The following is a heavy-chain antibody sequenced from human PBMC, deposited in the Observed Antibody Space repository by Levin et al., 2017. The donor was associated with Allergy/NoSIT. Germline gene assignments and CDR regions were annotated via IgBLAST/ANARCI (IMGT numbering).Heavy chain of an antibody. V-gene: IGHV1-2*03. CDR1: GYTFTNYY. J-gene: IGHJ3*02. Sequence: LAASVKVSCKASGYTFTNYYIHWVRQVPGQGLEWMGWINPNSGGTNFAQKFQGRVTMTRDTSIRTAYMELSRLRSDDTAVYYCARIARGFDPVVVITGEYVFDIWGQGTMVTVSS. D-gene: IGHD3-22*01. CDR2: INPNSGGT. CDR3: ARIARGFDPVVVITGEYVFDI.